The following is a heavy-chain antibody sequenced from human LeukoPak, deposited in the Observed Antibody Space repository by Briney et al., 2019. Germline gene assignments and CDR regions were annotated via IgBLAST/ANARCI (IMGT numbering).Heavy chain of an antibody. CDR3: AKGGNYYYCYGMDV. J-gene: IGHJ6*02. Sequence: PGRSLRLSCAASGFTFSSYGMHWVRQAPGKGLEWVAFIRYDGSNKYYADSVKGRFTISRDNSKNTLYLQMNSLRAEDTAVYYCAKGGNYYYCYGMDVWGQGTTVTVSS. D-gene: IGHD1-26*01. CDR2: IRYDGSNK. V-gene: IGHV3-30*02. CDR1: GFTFSSYG.